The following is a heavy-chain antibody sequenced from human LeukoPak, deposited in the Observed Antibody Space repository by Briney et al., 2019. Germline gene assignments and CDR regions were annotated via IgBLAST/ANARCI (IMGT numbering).Heavy chain of an antibody. J-gene: IGHJ5*02. CDR3: ARCSGGSCGWFDP. CDR2: MNPNSGNT. CDR1: GYTITSYD. Sequence: ASVKVSCKASGYTITSYDINWVRQATGQGLEWMGWMNPNSGNTGYAQKFQGRVTITRNTFISTAYMELSSLRSEDTAMYYCARCSGGSCGWFDPWGQGTLVTVSS. V-gene: IGHV1-8*03. D-gene: IGHD2-15*01.